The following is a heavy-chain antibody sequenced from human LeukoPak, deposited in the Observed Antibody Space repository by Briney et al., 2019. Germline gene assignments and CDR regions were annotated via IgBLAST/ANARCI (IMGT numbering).Heavy chain of an antibody. V-gene: IGHV3-30*04. D-gene: IGHD3-10*01. CDR1: GFTFSSYA. CDR3: AREPLWFGEFPTTVWGAFDI. Sequence: GGSLRLSCAASGFTFSSYAMHWVRQAPGKGLEGVAVISYDGSNKYYADSVKGRFTISRDNSKNTLYLQMNSLRAEDTAVYYCAREPLWFGEFPTTVWGAFDIWGQGTMVTVSS. CDR2: ISYDGSNK. J-gene: IGHJ3*02.